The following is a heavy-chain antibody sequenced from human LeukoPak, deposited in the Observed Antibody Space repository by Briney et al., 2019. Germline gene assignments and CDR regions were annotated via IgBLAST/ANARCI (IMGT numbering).Heavy chain of an antibody. J-gene: IGHJ6*02. CDR1: GFTFTDYY. CDR2: ISSSGRSI. D-gene: IGHD3-16*02. CDR3: ASGPSSWGYRDYFYYGMDV. V-gene: IGHV3-11*01. Sequence: GGSLRLSCAASGFTFTDYYMSWIRQAPGKGLEWVSYISSSGRSIYYADSVKGRFTVFRDNAKNSLYLQMNSLRAEDTAVYYCASGPSSWGYRDYFYYGMDVWGQGTTVTVSS.